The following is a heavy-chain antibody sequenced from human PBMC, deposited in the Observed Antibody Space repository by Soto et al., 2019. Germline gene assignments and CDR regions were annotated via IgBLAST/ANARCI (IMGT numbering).Heavy chain of an antibody. CDR1: GYSFATYW. D-gene: IGHD3-10*01. V-gene: IGHV5-51*01. Sequence: GESLKISCKASGYSFATYWIGWVRQMPGKGLEWMGIIYPGDSDIRYSPSFEGQVTISADKSISTAYLQWGSLKASDTAMYYCASGGSASYYYYGMDVWGQGTTVTVSS. CDR2: IYPGDSDI. J-gene: IGHJ6*02. CDR3: ASGGSASYYYYGMDV.